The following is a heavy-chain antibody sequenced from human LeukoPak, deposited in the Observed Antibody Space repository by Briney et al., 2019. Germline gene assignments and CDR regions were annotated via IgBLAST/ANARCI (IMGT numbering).Heavy chain of an antibody. CDR3: ARRPPGDWLNAFDV. V-gene: IGHV4-59*01. J-gene: IGHJ3*01. D-gene: IGHD3-9*01. Sequence: AETLSLTCSVSDGSIRRYYWSWIRPSPGKGLEWIGFTSYSGRTKYNPFLKRRVTISLAASMDQVSLNVSSVTAADTAVYYCARRPPGDWLNAFDVWGQGIMVTVSS. CDR1: DGSIRRYY. CDR2: TSYSGRT.